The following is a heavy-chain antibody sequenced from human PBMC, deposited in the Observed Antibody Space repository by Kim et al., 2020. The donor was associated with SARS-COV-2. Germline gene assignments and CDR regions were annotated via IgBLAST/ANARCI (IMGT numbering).Heavy chain of an antibody. Sequence: GESLKISCKGSGYSFTSYWISWVRQMPGKGLEWMGRIDPSDSYTNYSPSFQGHVTISADKSISTAYLQWSSLKASDTAMYYCARRRLSFLCCSGGSCYPNDAFDIWGQGTMVTVSS. CDR3: ARRRLSFLCCSGGSCYPNDAFDI. J-gene: IGHJ3*02. CDR1: GYSFTSYW. CDR2: IDPSDSYT. V-gene: IGHV5-10-1*01. D-gene: IGHD2-15*01.